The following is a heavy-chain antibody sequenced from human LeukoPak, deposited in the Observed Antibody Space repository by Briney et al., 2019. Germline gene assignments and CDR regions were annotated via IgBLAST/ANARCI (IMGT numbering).Heavy chain of an antibody. Sequence: AASVKVSCKASGYTFTSYDINWVRQATGQRPEWMGWMSPNSGDTGYAQKFQDRVTMTRNTSISTAYMELSSLRSDDTAVYYCARGPPNWGYDYWGPGTLVTVSS. CDR3: ARGPPNWGYDY. D-gene: IGHD7-27*01. V-gene: IGHV1-8*01. CDR1: GYTFTSYD. J-gene: IGHJ4*02. CDR2: MSPNSGDT.